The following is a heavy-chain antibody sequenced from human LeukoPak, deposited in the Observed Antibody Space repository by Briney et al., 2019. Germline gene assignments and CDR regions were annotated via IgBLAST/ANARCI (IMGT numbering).Heavy chain of an antibody. CDR2: IYYSGST. Sequence: PSETLSLTCTVSGGSISSSSYYWGWIRQPPGKGLEWIGSIYYSGSTYYNPSLKSRVTISVDTSKNQFSLKLSSVTAADTAVYYCARRSGRTHSSSWTKYYYYYMDVWGKGTTVTISS. CDR3: ARRSGRTHSSSWTKYYYYYMDV. CDR1: GGSISSSSYY. D-gene: IGHD6-13*01. J-gene: IGHJ6*03. V-gene: IGHV4-39*01.